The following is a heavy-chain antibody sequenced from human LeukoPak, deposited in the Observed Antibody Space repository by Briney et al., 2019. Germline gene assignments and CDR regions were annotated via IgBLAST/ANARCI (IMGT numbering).Heavy chain of an antibody. Sequence: TGGSLRLSCAASGFTFSSYAMSWVRQAPGKGLEWVSAISGSGGSTYYAASVKGRFTISRDNSKSTLYLQMNSLRAEDTAVYYCAKGYDFWSLNWFDPWGQGTLVTVSS. CDR2: ISGSGGST. CDR3: AKGYDFWSLNWFDP. CDR1: GFTFSSYA. V-gene: IGHV3-23*01. D-gene: IGHD3-3*01. J-gene: IGHJ5*02.